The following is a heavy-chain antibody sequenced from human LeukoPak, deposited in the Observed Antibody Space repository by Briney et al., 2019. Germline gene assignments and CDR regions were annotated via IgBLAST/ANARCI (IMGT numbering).Heavy chain of an antibody. CDR1: GFTFCSYA. V-gene: IGHV3-64D*06. J-gene: IGHJ6*04. Sequence: GGSLRLSCSASGFTFCSYAMHWVRQAPGEGLEYVSAICSNGGSTYYADSVKGRFTISRDNSKNTLYLQMSSLRAEDTAVYYCVLSWSSTSPDSDHYYGMDVWGKETTVTVSS. CDR3: VLSWSSTSPDSDHYYGMDV. CDR2: ICSNGGST. D-gene: IGHD2-2*01.